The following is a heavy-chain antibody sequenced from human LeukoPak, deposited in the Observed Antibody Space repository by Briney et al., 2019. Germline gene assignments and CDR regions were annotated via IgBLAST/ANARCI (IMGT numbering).Heavy chain of an antibody. CDR2: INHSGST. D-gene: IGHD2-2*02. Sequence: SETLSLTCAVYGGSFSGYYWSWIRQPPGKGLEWIGEINHSGSTNYIPSLKSRVTISVDTSKNQFSLKLSSVTAADTAVYYCARWVYCSSTSCYTGLDHWGQGTLVTVSS. CDR3: ARWVYCSSTSCYTGLDH. J-gene: IGHJ4*02. CDR1: GGSFSGYY. V-gene: IGHV4-34*01.